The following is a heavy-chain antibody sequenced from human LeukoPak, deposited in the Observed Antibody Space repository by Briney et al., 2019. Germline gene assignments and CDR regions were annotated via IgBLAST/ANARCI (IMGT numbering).Heavy chain of an antibody. Sequence: GGSLRLSCVASGFTFGKYWMSWVRQAPGKGLEWVSTISGGGGSTYYADSVKGRFTISRDNSENTLYLQVNSLRAEDTAVYYCAKGGKWDVTPFDYWGQGTLVTVSS. V-gene: IGHV3-23*01. J-gene: IGHJ4*02. D-gene: IGHD1-26*01. CDR3: AKGGKWDVTPFDY. CDR2: ISGGGGST. CDR1: GFTFGKYW.